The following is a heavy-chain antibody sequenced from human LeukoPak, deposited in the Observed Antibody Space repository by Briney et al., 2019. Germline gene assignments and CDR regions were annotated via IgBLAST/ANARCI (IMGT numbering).Heavy chain of an antibody. CDR1: GYTFTSYD. V-gene: IGHV1-8*01. CDR3: ARVEDIVVVPAASGVPYYFDY. CDR2: MNPNSGNT. J-gene: IGHJ4*02. D-gene: IGHD2-2*01. Sequence: ASVKVSCKASGYTFTSYDINWVRQATGQGLEWMGWMNPNSGNTGYAQKFQGRVTMTRNTSISTAYMELSSLRSEDTAVYYCARVEDIVVVPAASGVPYYFDYWGQGTLVTVSS.